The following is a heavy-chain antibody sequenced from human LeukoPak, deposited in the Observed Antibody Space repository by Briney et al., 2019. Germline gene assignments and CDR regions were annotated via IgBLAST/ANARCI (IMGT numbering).Heavy chain of an antibody. CDR2: TNAGNGNT. CDR3: ARVNTRYSSSWYDY. V-gene: IGHV1-3*01. D-gene: IGHD6-13*01. CDR1: GYTFTSYA. J-gene: IGHJ4*02. Sequence: ASVKVSCKASGYTFTSYAMHWVRQAPGQRLEWMGWTNAGNGNTKYSQKFQGRVTITRDTSASTAYMELSSLRSEDTAVYYCARVNTRYSSSWYDYWGQGTLVTVSS.